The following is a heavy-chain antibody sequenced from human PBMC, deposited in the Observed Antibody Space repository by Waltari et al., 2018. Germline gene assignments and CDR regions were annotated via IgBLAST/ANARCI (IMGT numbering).Heavy chain of an antibody. CDR2: INHSGST. Sequence: QVQLQQWGAGLLKPSETLSLTCAVYGGSFSAYYWSWIRQPPGKGLEWIGEINHSGSTNYNPSLKSRVTISVDTSKNQFSLKLSSVTAADTAVYYCARGNRAVAGVGPDYWGQGTLVTVSS. CDR3: ARGNRAVAGVGPDY. CDR1: GGSFSAYY. J-gene: IGHJ4*02. V-gene: IGHV4-34*01. D-gene: IGHD6-19*01.